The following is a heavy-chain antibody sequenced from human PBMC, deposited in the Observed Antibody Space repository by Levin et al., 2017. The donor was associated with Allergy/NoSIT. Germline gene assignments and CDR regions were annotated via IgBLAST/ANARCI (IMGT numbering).Heavy chain of an antibody. CDR1: GYTFTGYY. Sequence: ASVKVSCKASGYTFTGYYMHWVRQAPGEGLEWMGWINPNSGGTNYAQKFQGRVTMTRDTSISTAYMELSRLRSDDTAVYYCARRHYDFWSGYYVYWGQGTLVTVSS. V-gene: IGHV1-2*02. D-gene: IGHD3-3*01. CDR2: INPNSGGT. J-gene: IGHJ4*02. CDR3: ARRHYDFWSGYYVY.